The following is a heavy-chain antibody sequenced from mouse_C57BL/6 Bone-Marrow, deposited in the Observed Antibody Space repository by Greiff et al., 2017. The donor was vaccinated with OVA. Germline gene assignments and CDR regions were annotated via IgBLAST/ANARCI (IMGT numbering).Heavy chain of an antibody. Sequence: VKLQESGPELVKPGASVKISCKASGYTFTDYYINWVKQRPGQGLEWIGWIFPGSGSTYYNEKFKGKATLTVDKSSSTAYMLLSSLTSEDSAVYFCARRDITTFYAMDYWGQGTSVTVSS. J-gene: IGHJ4*01. CDR1: GYTFTDYY. CDR2: IFPGSGST. V-gene: IGHV1-75*01. CDR3: ARRDITTFYAMDY. D-gene: IGHD1-1*01.